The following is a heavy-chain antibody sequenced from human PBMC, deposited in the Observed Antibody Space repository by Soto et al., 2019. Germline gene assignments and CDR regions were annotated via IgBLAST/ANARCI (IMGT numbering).Heavy chain of an antibody. CDR1: GGSVSSGTYY. J-gene: IGHJ4*02. V-gene: IGHV4-61*01. CDR2: ITYSGSS. CDR3: ARGTSSWSWKFDY. D-gene: IGHD6-13*01. Sequence: SETLSLTCTVSGGSVSSGTYYWNWIRQPPGKGLEWIGYITYSGSSNYNPSLKSRVTMSLDTSKNQLSLRLTSVTAADTAVYYCARGTSSWSWKFDYWGQGILVTVSS.